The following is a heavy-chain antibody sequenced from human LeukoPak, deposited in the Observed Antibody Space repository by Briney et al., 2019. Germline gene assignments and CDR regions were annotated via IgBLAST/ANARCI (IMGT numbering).Heavy chain of an antibody. CDR1: GFTFSSYG. V-gene: IGHV3-23*01. Sequence: PGGTLRLSCAASGFTFSSYGMSWVRQAPGKGLEWVSAISGSGGSTYYADSVKGRFTISRDNSKNTLWLQMNSLRAEDTAVYYCARVVVVVAAPYYFDYWGQGTLVTVSS. J-gene: IGHJ4*02. CDR3: ARVVVVVAAPYYFDY. D-gene: IGHD2-15*01. CDR2: ISGSGGST.